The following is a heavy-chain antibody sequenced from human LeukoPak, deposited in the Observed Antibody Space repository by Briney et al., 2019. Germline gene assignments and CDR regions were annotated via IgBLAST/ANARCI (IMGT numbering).Heavy chain of an antibody. D-gene: IGHD5-12*01. V-gene: IGHV4-31*03. J-gene: IGHJ4*02. Sequence: TLSLTCTVSGASISSGAHYWNWIRQHPGKGLEWIGYIYYSGSTYYKPSLQSRVTMSVDTSKNQFSLNLSSVTAADTAMYYCAREGISGYAPHGIHFWGQGTLVTVSS. CDR2: IYYSGST. CDR3: AREGISGYAPHGIHF. CDR1: GASISSGAHY.